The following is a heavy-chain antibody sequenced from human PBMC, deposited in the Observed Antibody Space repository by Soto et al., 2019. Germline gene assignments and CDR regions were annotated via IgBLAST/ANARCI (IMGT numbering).Heavy chain of an antibody. V-gene: IGHV4-34*01. CDR2: INHSGST. D-gene: IGHD4-17*01. CDR3: ARGPPDYWQNWFDP. J-gene: IGHJ5*02. CDR1: GGTFRGYY. Sequence: SETLSLTCAVYGGTFRGYYWSWIRQPPGKGLEWIGEINHSGSTNYNPSLKSRVTISVDTSKNQFSLKLSSVTAADTAVYYCARGPPDYWQNWFDPWGQGTLVTVSS.